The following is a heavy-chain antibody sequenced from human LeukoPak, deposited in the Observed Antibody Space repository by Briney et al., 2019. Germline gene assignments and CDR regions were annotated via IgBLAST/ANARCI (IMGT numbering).Heavy chain of an antibody. V-gene: IGHV3-23*01. CDR1: GCTFSSSA. Sequence: GGSLRLSCAASGCTFSSSAMSWVRQALGKGLEWVSAISGSGSSTHYADSVKGRFTISRDNSKNTLYLQMNSLRADDTAVYYCAKGKMYLDAFDIWGQGTMVTVSS. CDR3: AKGKMYLDAFDI. D-gene: IGHD2-2*01. CDR2: ISGSGSST. J-gene: IGHJ3*02.